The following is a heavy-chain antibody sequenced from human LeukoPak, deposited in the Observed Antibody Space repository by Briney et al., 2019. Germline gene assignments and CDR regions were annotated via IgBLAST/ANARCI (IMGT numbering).Heavy chain of an antibody. CDR1: GFTLSRHW. CDR3: AKITVGATTGDY. CDR2: IKQDGSER. D-gene: IGHD1-26*01. V-gene: IGHV3-7*01. J-gene: IGHJ4*02. Sequence: GGSLRLSCATSGFTLSRHWMSWVRQAPGKGPEWVANIKQDGSERYYVHSVKGRFTISRDNAKNSLYLQMISLRAEDTAVYYCAKITVGATTGDYWGQGTLVTVSS.